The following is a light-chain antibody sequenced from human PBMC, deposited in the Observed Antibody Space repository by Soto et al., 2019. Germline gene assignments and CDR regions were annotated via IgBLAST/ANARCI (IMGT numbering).Light chain of an antibody. CDR3: QQYRSSPPYT. CDR2: GSS. V-gene: IGKV3-20*01. CDR1: QSVSNNY. Sequence: EVVLTQSPATLSLSPGERATLSCRASQSVSNNYLAWYQQKPGQSPKLLIFGSSDRATGIPDRCSGSGSGTDFTLTISSREPEDVAVYYYQQYRSSPPYTFGQGTKLEIK. J-gene: IGKJ2*01.